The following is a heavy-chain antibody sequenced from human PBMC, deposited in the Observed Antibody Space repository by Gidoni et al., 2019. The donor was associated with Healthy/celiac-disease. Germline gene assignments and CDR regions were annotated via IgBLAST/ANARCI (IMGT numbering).Heavy chain of an antibody. CDR2: IWYDGSNK. D-gene: IGHD5-18*01. V-gene: IGHV3-33*01. Sequence: QVQLVESGGGVVQPGRSLRLSCAASGFTFSSYGMHWVRQAPGKGLEWVAVIWYDGSNKYYADSVKGRFTISRDNSKNTLYLQMNSLRAEDTAVYYCARGADGYHTPGLDYWGQGTLVTVSS. CDR3: ARGADGYHTPGLDY. J-gene: IGHJ4*02. CDR1: GFTFSSYG.